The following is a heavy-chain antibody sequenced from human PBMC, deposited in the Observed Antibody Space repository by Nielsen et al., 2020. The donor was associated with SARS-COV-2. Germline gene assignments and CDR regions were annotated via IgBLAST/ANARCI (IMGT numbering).Heavy chain of an antibody. Sequence: GGSLRLSCAASGFTFSSYAMSWVRQAPGKGLEWVSAICGSGGSTYYADSVKGRFTISRDNSKNTLYLQMNSLRAEDTAVYYCAKDSERITIFGVVIIGAFDIWGQGTMVTVSS. J-gene: IGHJ3*02. CDR3: AKDSERITIFGVVIIGAFDI. CDR1: GFTFSSYA. D-gene: IGHD3-3*01. CDR2: ICGSGGST. V-gene: IGHV3-23*01.